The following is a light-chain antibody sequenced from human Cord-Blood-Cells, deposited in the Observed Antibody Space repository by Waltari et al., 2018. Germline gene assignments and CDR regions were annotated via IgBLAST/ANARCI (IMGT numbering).Light chain of an antibody. CDR2: AGS. Sequence: QSALTQPASVSGSPGQSITIPCTGTSSDGGSYNLVSWYQQHPGKAPKHMIYAGSKRPSGVSNRFSGSKSGNTASLTISGLQAEDEADYYCCSYAGSSTWVFGGGTKLTVL. J-gene: IGLJ3*02. CDR3: CSYAGSSTWV. CDR1: SSDGGSYNL. V-gene: IGLV2-23*01.